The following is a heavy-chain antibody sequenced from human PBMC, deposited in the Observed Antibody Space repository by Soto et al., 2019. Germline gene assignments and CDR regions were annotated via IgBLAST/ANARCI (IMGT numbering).Heavy chain of an antibody. CDR1: GASISSRNW. J-gene: IGHJ4*02. V-gene: IGHV4-4*02. CDR3: ARNLPVDY. Sequence: QVQLQESGPGLVKPSGTLSLTCAVSGASISSRNWWSWVRQPPGKGLEWIGEIYHSGSTNYNPSLXSXVXXSVDKSKNQFSLKLSSVTAADTAVYYCARNLPVDYWGQGTLVTVSS. CDR2: IYHSGST.